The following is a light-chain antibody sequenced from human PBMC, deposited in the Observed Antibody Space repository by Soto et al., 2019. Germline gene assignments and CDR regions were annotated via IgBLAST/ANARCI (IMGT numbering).Light chain of an antibody. V-gene: IGKV1-13*02. CDR3: QQYNSYSPWT. J-gene: IGKJ1*01. CDR2: DVS. Sequence: SASVGDRVTISCRASRDIRNVLAWYQHAPGKAPKLLIYDVSALKRGVPPRFSGSGSGTEFTLTISSLQPGDFGNYYCQQYNSYSPWTFGQGTKVDIK. CDR1: RDIRNV.